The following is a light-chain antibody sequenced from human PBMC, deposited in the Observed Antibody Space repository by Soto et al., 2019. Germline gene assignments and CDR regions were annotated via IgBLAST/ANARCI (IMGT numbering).Light chain of an antibody. V-gene: IGLV2-23*01. Sequence: QSVLTQPASVSGSPGQSITISCTGISSDVGSYNHVSWYQQHPGKAPKLMIYEGSERPSGVSNRSSASKSGNTASLTISGLQAEDEADYYCCSYARSTLYAFATGTKVTVL. CDR3: CSYARSTLYA. CDR2: EGS. CDR1: SSDVGSYNH. J-gene: IGLJ1*01.